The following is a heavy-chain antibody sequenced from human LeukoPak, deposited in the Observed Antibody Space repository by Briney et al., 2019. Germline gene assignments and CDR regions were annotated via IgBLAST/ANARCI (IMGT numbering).Heavy chain of an antibody. J-gene: IGHJ6*02. D-gene: IGHD1-14*01. CDR2: IWYDGSNK. V-gene: IGHV3-30*02. CDR3: AKGVAGYYYGMDV. Sequence: PGGSLRLSCAASGFTFSSYGMHWVRQAPGKGLEWVAVIWYDGSNKYYADSVKGRFTISRDNSKNTLYLQMNSLRAEDTAVYYCAKGVAGYYYGMDVWGQGTTVTVSS. CDR1: GFTFSSYG.